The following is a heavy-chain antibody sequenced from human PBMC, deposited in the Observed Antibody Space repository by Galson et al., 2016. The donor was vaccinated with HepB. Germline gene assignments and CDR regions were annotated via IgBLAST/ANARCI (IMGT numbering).Heavy chain of an antibody. CDR3: SRAFIDVVSPRTGVHNRYVMEA. J-gene: IGHJ6*02. D-gene: IGHD2-15*01. CDR2: IGRNADGGTI. V-gene: IGHV3-49*04. CDR1: GFTFGDYG. Sequence: SLRLSCAGSGFTFGDYGVGWVRQAPGKGLEWLGFIGRNADGGTIEYAASVKGRLTIPRDDSKGIAYLQMSSLKIEDTAVYFCSRAFIDVVSPRTGVHNRYVMEAWGQGATVTVSS.